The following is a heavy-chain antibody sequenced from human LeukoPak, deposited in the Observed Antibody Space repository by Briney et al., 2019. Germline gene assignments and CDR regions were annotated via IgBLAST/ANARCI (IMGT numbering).Heavy chain of an antibody. D-gene: IGHD6-13*01. J-gene: IGHJ5*02. CDR3: AKVRIIAAARDRENWFDP. CDR1: GYTFTSYD. Sequence: ASVKVSCKASGYTFTSYDINWVRQATGQGLEWMGWMNPNSGNTGYAQKFQGRVTMTRNTSISTAYMELSSLRSEGTAVYYCAKVRIIAAARDRENWFDPWGQGTLVTVSS. CDR2: MNPNSGNT. V-gene: IGHV1-8*01.